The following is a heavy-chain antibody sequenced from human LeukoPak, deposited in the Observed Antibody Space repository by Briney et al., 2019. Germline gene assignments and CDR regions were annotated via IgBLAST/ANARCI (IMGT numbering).Heavy chain of an antibody. V-gene: IGHV3-23*01. CDR2: ISGSGGST. Sequence: PGGSLRLSCAASGFTFSSYAMSWVRQAPGKGLEWVSTISGSGGSTYYADSVKGRFTISRDNSKNTLHLQMNSLRAEDTAVYYCAKDTHGDYPSWPDPWGQGTLATVSS. J-gene: IGHJ5*02. D-gene: IGHD4-17*01. CDR3: AKDTHGDYPSWPDP. CDR1: GFTFSSYA.